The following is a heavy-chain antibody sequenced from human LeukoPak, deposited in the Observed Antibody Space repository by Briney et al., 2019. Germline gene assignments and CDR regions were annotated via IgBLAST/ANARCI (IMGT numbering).Heavy chain of an antibody. J-gene: IGHJ4*02. V-gene: IGHV3-53*01. Sequence: GGSLRLSCAASGFTFSSYAMSWVRQAPGKGLEWVSVIYSGGSTYYADSVKGRFTISRDNSKNTLYLQMNSLRAEDTAVYYCARDRRGNSGPIWGQGTLVTVSS. CDR2: IYSGGST. CDR1: GFTFSSYA. D-gene: IGHD5-12*01. CDR3: ARDRRGNSGPI.